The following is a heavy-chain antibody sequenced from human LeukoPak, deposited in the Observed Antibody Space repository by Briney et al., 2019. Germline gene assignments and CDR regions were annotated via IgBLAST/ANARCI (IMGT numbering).Heavy chain of an antibody. J-gene: IGHJ4*02. CDR3: ARASEGIRSRSHLDGY. V-gene: IGHV1-46*01. CDR2: INPSGSST. Sequence: GASVKVSCKASGYTFTSYYMHWVRQAPGQGLEWRGIINPSGSSTSYAQKCQGRVTMTRDTSTSTVYMDLSSLRSEDRAVYYCARASEGIRSRSHLDGYWGEGTLVTVSS. CDR1: GYTFTSYY. D-gene: IGHD3/OR15-3a*01.